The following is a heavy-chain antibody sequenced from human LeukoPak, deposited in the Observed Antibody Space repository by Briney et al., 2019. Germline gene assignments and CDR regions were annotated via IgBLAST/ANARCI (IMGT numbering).Heavy chain of an antibody. CDR2: IVVGSGNT. Sequence: SVTVSCKASGFTFTISAVQWVRQARGQRLEWIGWIVVGSGNTNYAQKFQERVTITRDMSTSAAYMELSSLRSEDTAVYYCAADPGHYGDYDFDYWGQGTLVTVSS. D-gene: IGHD4-17*01. CDR3: AADPGHYGDYDFDY. CDR1: GFTFTISA. J-gene: IGHJ4*02. V-gene: IGHV1-58*01.